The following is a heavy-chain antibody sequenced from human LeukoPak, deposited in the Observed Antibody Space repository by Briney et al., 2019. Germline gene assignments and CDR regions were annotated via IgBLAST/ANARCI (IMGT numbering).Heavy chain of an antibody. J-gene: IGHJ4*02. CDR2: ISSSGSTI. D-gene: IGHD6-19*01. Sequence: PGGSLRLSCAASGFTFSSYEMNWVRQAPGKGLEWVSYISSSGSTIYYADSVKGRFTISRDNAKNSLYLQMNSLRAEDTAVYYCARGKPRIAVAGDFDYWGQGTLVTVSS. V-gene: IGHV3-48*03. CDR3: ARGKPRIAVAGDFDY. CDR1: GFTFSSYE.